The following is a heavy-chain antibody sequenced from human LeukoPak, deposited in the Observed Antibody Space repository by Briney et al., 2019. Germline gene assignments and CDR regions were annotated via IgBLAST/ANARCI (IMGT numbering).Heavy chain of an antibody. Sequence: SETLSLTCTVSGGSISSGGYYRSWIRQHPGKGLEWIGYIYYSGSTYYNPSLKSRVTISVDTSKNQFSLKLSSVTAADTAVYYCARRSTPRRLIDWFDPWGQGTLVTVSS. CDR2: IYYSGST. CDR3: ARRSTPRRLIDWFDP. J-gene: IGHJ5*02. V-gene: IGHV4-31*03. CDR1: GGSISSGGYY. D-gene: IGHD2-15*01.